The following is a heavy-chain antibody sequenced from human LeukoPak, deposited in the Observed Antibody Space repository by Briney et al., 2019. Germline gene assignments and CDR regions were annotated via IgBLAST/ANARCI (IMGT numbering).Heavy chain of an antibody. CDR1: GFTLSSYA. Sequence: HPGGSLRLSCAASGFTLSSYAMSWVRQAPGKGLEWVSGISGSGSGTYYADSVKGRFTISRDNSRNTLYLQINSLRAEDTAIFYCAKDVHGYNKPIGYWGQGTLVTVSS. J-gene: IGHJ4*02. V-gene: IGHV3-23*01. CDR3: AKDVHGYNKPIGY. D-gene: IGHD5-18*01. CDR2: ISGSGSGT.